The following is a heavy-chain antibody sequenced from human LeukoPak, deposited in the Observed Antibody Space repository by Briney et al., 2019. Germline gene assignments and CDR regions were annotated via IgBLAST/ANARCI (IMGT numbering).Heavy chain of an antibody. Sequence: SETLSLTCTVSGGFISSYYWSWIRQPPGGGLEWLGYIYYSGTNNYNTPLKSRVTISGDTSKNQFSLKLSSVTAADTAVYYCAGSIAVAGTLVIDALDIWGRGTMVTVSS. J-gene: IGHJ3*02. V-gene: IGHV4-59*01. CDR1: GGFISSYY. CDR3: AGSIAVAGTLVIDALDI. CDR2: IYYSGTN. D-gene: IGHD6-19*01.